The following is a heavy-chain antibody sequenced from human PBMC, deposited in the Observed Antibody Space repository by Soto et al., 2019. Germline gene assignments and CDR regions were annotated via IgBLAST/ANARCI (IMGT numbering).Heavy chain of an antibody. CDR2: ISKDGSKK. J-gene: IGHJ3*02. CDR1: GFMFSGFG. D-gene: IGHD3-10*01. CDR3: ANPSGYYFGLGSHDEASDM. V-gene: IGHV3-30*18. Sequence: PGGSLRLSCAASGFMFSGFGMHWVRQAPGKGLQWVASISKDGSKKYYADSVKGRFTISRDNSKKTLYLQMNSLRAEDTAVYYCANPSGYYFGLGSHDEASDMWGQGTGVTVSS.